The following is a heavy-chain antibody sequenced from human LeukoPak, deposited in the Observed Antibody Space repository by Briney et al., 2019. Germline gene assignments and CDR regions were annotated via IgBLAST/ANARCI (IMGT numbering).Heavy chain of an antibody. CDR3: ARVGDHYHWYLDL. D-gene: IGHD3-10*01. J-gene: IGHJ2*01. Sequence: GGSLTLSCAASGFSVSTNYMNWVRQAPGKGLEWVSILYSGSSTYYADSVKGRFTISRDNSRNTLYLHMTNLRAEDTAVYYCARVGDHYHWYLDLWGRGSLLTVSS. V-gene: IGHV3-53*01. CDR1: GFSVSTNY. CDR2: LYSGSST.